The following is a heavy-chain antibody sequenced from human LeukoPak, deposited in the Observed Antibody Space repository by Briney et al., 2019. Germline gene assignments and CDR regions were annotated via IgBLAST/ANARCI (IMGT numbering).Heavy chain of an antibody. CDR3: ARDKSGSYNFDY. CDR2: INHSGST. D-gene: IGHD1-26*01. J-gene: IGHJ4*02. Sequence: SETLSLTCAVYGGSFSDYYWTWIRQPPGKGLEWIGEINHSGSTNYNPSLKSRVTISVDTSKKQFFLRLSSVTAADTAVYYCARDKSGSYNFDYWGQGTLVTVSS. CDR1: GGSFSDYY. V-gene: IGHV4-34*01.